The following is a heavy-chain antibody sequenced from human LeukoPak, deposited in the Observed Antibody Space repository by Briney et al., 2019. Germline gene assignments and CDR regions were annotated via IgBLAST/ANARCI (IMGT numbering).Heavy chain of an antibody. D-gene: IGHD6-6*01. CDR3: ARDLLYSSSSIPYYYYYYMDV. CDR2: IYRGGST. Sequence: PGGSLRLSCAASGFTVSSNYMSWVRQAPGKGLEWVSVIYRGGSTYYADSVKGRFTISRDNSKNTLYLQMNSLRAEDTAVYYCARDLLYSSSSIPYYYYYYMDVWGKGTTVTVSS. J-gene: IGHJ6*03. CDR1: GFTVSSNY. V-gene: IGHV3-53*01.